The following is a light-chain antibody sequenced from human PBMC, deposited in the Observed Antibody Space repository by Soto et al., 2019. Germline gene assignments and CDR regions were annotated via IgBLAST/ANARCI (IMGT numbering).Light chain of an antibody. J-gene: IGLJ3*02. V-gene: IGLV2-8*01. CDR1: SSGIGGHDD. CDR2: EVT. Sequence: QSALTQPASVSGSPGQSITISCTGTSSGIGGHDDVSWYQQNPGKAPRLMIYEVTQRPSGVPDRFSGSKSGHTASLTVSGLQAENEAEYYCSSYAGSDNLVFGGGTKLTVL. CDR3: SSYAGSDNLV.